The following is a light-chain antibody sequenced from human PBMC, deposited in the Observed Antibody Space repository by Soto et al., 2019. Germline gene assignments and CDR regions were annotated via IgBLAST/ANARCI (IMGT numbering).Light chain of an antibody. Sequence: QSALTQPASVSGSPGQSITISCTGTSSDVGGYKFVSWYQQHPGKAPKLMTYDVSNRPSGVSNRFSGSKSDNTASLTISGLQAEDEADYYCSSYTSSNIYVFGPGTKVTVL. V-gene: IGLV2-14*01. CDR3: SSYTSSNIYV. CDR1: SSDVGGYKF. J-gene: IGLJ1*01. CDR2: DVS.